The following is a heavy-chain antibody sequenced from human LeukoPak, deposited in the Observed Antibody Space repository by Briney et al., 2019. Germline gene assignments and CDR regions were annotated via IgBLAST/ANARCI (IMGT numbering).Heavy chain of an antibody. D-gene: IGHD2-8*01. CDR2: ISGSNT. J-gene: IGHJ4*02. CDR1: GFAFTNKA. CDR3: SKDDCVNGICYFGK. V-gene: IGHV3-23*01. Sequence: PGGSLRLSCLASGFAFTNKAMNWVRQAPGRGLEWVSGISGSNTYYADSVKGRFTISRDSSKNTMYLQMNNLRVEDTAVYYCSKDDCVNGICYFGKCGQGTLVTVSS.